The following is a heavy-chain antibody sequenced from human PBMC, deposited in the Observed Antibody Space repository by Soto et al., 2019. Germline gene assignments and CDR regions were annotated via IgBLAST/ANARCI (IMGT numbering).Heavy chain of an antibody. CDR1: GFTFDDYA. CDR2: ISWNSGSI. CDR3: AKAGITMIVVVTIYYFDY. Sequence: EVQLVESGGGLVQPGRSLRLSCAASGFTFDDYAMHWVRQAPGKGLEWVSGISWNSGSIGYADSVKGRFTISRDNAKNSLYLQMNSLRAEDTAVYYCAKAGITMIVVVTIYYFDYWGQGTLVTVSS. D-gene: IGHD3-22*01. J-gene: IGHJ4*02. V-gene: IGHV3-9*01.